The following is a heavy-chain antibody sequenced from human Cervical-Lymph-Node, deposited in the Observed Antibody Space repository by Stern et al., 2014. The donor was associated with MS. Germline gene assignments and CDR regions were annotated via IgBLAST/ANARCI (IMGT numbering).Heavy chain of an antibody. CDR3: ARAGPYDYIWANFRHRAFCLDS. CDR1: SGSIGNNY. CDR2: LYYSGST. J-gene: IGHJ5*01. V-gene: IGHV4-59*01. D-gene: IGHD3-16*02. Sequence: QLQLQESGPGLVKPSETLSLTCTVSSGSIGNNYWSWIRQPPGKGLEWIGHLYYSGSTYYITSIKSRVTISLDTSKIQLSLRLSSVTAADTAVYYCARAGPYDYIWANFRHRAFCLDSWGQGALVTVSS.